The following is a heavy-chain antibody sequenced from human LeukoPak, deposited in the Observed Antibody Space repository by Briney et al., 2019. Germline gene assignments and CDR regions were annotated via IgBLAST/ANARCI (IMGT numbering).Heavy chain of an antibody. V-gene: IGHV3-48*03. CDR3: AELGITMIGGV. J-gene: IGHJ6*04. Sequence: GGSLRLSWAASGFTFSSYEMNWVRQAPGKGLEWVSYISSSGSTIYYADSGKGRFTISRDNAKNSLYLQMNSLRAEDTAVYYCAELGITMIGGVWGKGTTVTNSS. D-gene: IGHD3-10*02. CDR2: ISSSGSTI. CDR1: GFTFSSYE.